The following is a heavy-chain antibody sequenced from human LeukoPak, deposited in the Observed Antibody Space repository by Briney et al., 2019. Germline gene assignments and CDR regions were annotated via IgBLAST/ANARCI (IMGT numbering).Heavy chain of an antibody. D-gene: IGHD6-19*01. Sequence: SETLSLTCTVSGGSISSGTYYWGWIRQPPGKGLEWIGSIYYSGSAYYNPSLKSRVTISVDTSRNQFSLKLSSVAAADTAVYYCANIPWDTSGCPRGGQGTRVIVS. CDR3: ANIPWDTSGCPR. J-gene: IGHJ4*02. V-gene: IGHV4-39*01. CDR2: IYYSGSA. CDR1: GGSISSGTYY.